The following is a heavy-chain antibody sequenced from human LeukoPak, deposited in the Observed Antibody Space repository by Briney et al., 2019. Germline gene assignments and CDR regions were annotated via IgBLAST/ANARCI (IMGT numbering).Heavy chain of an antibody. CDR2: INHSGST. CDR3: ASGRGYSYVGGDY. D-gene: IGHD5-18*01. J-gene: IGHJ4*02. CDR1: GGSFSGYY. V-gene: IGHV4-34*01. Sequence: SETLSLTCAVYGGSFSGYYWSWIRQPPGKGLEWIGEINHSGSTNYNPSLKSRVTISVDTSKNQFSLKLSSVTAADTAVYYCASGRGYSYVGGDYWGQGTLVTVSS.